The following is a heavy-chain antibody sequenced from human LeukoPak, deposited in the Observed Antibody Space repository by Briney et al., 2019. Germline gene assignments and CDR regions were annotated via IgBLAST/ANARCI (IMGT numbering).Heavy chain of an antibody. Sequence: NPSQTLSLTCTVYGGSISSGLYYWSWIRQPAGKGLEWIGRIYTSGSTNYNPSLKSRVSISADTSKNKFSLRLSSVTAADTAVYYCAREDSGSYHFDYWGQGTLVTVSS. CDR1: GGSISSGLYY. D-gene: IGHD1-26*01. CDR3: AREDSGSYHFDY. CDR2: IYTSGST. V-gene: IGHV4-61*02. J-gene: IGHJ4*02.